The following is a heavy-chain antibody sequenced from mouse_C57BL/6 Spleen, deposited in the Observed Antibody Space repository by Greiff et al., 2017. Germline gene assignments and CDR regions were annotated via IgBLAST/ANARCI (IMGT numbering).Heavy chain of an antibody. CDR3: ARSNYSYAMDY. CDR1: GYTFTSYG. J-gene: IGHJ4*01. V-gene: IGHV1-81*01. Sequence: VMLVESGAELARPGASVKLSCKASGYTFTSYGISWVKQRTGQGLEWIGEIYPRSGNTYYNEKFKGKATLTADKSSSTAYMELRSLTSEDSAVYFCARSNYSYAMDYWGQGTSVTVSS. D-gene: IGHD2-1*01. CDR2: IYPRSGNT.